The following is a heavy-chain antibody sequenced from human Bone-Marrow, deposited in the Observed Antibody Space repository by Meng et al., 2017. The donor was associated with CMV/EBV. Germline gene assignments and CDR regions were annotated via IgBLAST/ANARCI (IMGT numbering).Heavy chain of an antibody. CDR2: ISSSSSYI. J-gene: IGHJ4*02. Sequence: AGSLRLSCAASGFTFSSYSMNWVRQAPGKGLEWVSSISSSSSYIYYADSVNGRFTISRDNAKNSLYLQMHSLRTEDTAAYYCARGVYYYDSSGYFYEAHLDYWGQGTLVTVSS. CDR1: GFTFSSYS. V-gene: IGHV3-21*01. CDR3: ARGVYYYDSSGYFYEAHLDY. D-gene: IGHD3-22*01.